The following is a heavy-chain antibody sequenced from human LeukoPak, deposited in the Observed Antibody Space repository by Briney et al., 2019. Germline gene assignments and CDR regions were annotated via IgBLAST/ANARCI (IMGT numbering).Heavy chain of an antibody. V-gene: IGHV4-59*01. CDR3: ARDLDYYDSSVFGY. Sequence: SETLSLTCTVSGGSISSYYLSWIRQPPGKGLEWIGYIYYSGSTNYNPSLKSRVTISVDTSKNQFSLKLSSVTAADTAVYYCARDLDYYDSSVFGYWGQGTLVTVSS. D-gene: IGHD3-22*01. CDR2: IYYSGST. CDR1: GGSISSYY. J-gene: IGHJ4*02.